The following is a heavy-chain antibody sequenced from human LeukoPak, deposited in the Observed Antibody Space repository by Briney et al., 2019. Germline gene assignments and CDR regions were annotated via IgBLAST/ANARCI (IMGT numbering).Heavy chain of an antibody. Sequence: SVKVSCKASGYTFTYRYLHWVRQAPGQALEWMGWITPFNGNTNYAQKFQDRVTITRDRSMSTAYMELSSLRSEGTAMYYCASSVDSYDSSAYSYYFDYWGQGTLVTVSS. V-gene: IGHV1-45*02. CDR2: ITPFNGNT. CDR3: ASSVDSYDSSAYSYYFDY. D-gene: IGHD3-22*01. CDR1: GYTFTYRY. J-gene: IGHJ4*02.